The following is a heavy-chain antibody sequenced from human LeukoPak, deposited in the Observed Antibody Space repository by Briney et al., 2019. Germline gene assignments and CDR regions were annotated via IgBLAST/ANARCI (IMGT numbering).Heavy chain of an antibody. J-gene: IGHJ4*02. CDR1: GFTVSSNY. CDR3: AKATHTVTTYSVDY. V-gene: IGHV3-53*01. Sequence: GSLRLSCAASGFTVSSNYMSWVRQAPGKGLEWVSVIYSGGSTYYADSVKGRFTISRDNSKNTLYLQMNSLRAEDTAVYYCAKATHTVTTYSVDYWGQGTLVTVSS. D-gene: IGHD4-11*01. CDR2: IYSGGST.